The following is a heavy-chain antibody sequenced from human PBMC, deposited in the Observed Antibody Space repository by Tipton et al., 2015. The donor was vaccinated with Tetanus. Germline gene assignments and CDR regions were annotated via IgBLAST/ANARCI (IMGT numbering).Heavy chain of an antibody. Sequence: VQLVQSGADVKKPGESLKISCKGSGYIFTNYWIGWVRQKPGKGLEWMGIIYPGDSDTRYSPSFQGQVTISVDKSINTAYLQWSSLKASDTSVSYCARAHCTDGVCNFDFWGQGALVTVAS. D-gene: IGHD2-8*01. V-gene: IGHV5-51*01. CDR1: GYIFTNYW. J-gene: IGHJ4*02. CDR2: IYPGDSDT. CDR3: ARAHCTDGVCNFDF.